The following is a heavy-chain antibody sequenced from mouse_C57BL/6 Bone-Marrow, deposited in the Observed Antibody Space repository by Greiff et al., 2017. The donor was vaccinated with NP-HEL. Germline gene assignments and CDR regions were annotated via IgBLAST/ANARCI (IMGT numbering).Heavy chain of an antibody. CDR1: GYTFTSYG. V-gene: IGHV1-81*01. CDR3: ARGLYYGSSPWYFDV. D-gene: IGHD1-1*01. CDR2: IYPRSGNT. J-gene: IGHJ1*03. Sequence: QVQLQQSGAELARPGASVKLSCKASGYTFTSYGISWVKQRTGQGLEWIGEIYPRSGNTYYNEKFKGKATLTADKSSSTAYMELRSLTSEDSAVYFCARGLYYGSSPWYFDVWGTGTTVTVSS.